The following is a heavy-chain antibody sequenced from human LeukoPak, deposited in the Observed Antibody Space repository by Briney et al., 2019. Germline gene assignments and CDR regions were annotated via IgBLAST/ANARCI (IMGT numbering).Heavy chain of an antibody. D-gene: IGHD3-9*01. J-gene: IGHJ4*02. CDR2: IRYYGSNK. V-gene: IGHV3-30*02. Sequence: GGSLRLSCAASGFTFSSYGMHWVRQAPGKGLEWVAFIRYYGSNKYYAGSVKGRFTISRDNSRNTVHLQMNSLRAEDTAVYYCAKDSFVRDIYRFFDWSFDGWGQGTLVTVSS. CDR3: AKDSFVRDIYRFFDWSFDG. CDR1: GFTFSSYG.